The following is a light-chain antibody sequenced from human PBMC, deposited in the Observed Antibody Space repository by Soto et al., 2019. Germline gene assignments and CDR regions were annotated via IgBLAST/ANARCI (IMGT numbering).Light chain of an antibody. CDR1: QSVSNNY. CDR2: GAS. J-gene: IGKJ1*01. CDR3: QQYGVSRT. Sequence: EKALTQSPGALALSPGERATLSCGASQSVSNNYLAWYQQKPGQAPRLLIYGASNRATGIPDRFSGSGSGTDFTLTISRLEPEDFAVYYCQQYGVSRTFGQGTKVDI. V-gene: IGKV3-20*01.